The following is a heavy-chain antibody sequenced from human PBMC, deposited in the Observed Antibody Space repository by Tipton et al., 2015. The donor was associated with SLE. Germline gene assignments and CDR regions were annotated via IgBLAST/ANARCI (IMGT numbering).Heavy chain of an antibody. V-gene: IGHV4-61*02. J-gene: IGHJ3*02. CDR2: IYTSGST. CDR3: AASGGGGLDI. CDR1: GGSISSGSYY. D-gene: IGHD2-15*01. Sequence: TLSLTCTVSGGSISSGSYYWSWIRQPAGKGLEWIGRIYTSGSTNYNPSLKSRVTISVDTSKNQFSLKLTSVTAADTAVYYCAASGGGGLDIWGQGTMVTVSS.